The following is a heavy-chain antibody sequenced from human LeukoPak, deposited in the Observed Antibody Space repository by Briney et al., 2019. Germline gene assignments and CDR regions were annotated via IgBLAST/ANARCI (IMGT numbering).Heavy chain of an antibody. CDR3: ARDRWQQLVYYYYYMDV. D-gene: IGHD6-13*01. CDR1: GGSISSSSYY. J-gene: IGHJ6*03. V-gene: IGHV4-39*07. CDR2: IYYSGST. Sequence: SETLSLTCTVSGGSISSSSYYWGWIRQPPGKGLEWIGNIYYSGSTYYNPSLKSRVTISVDTSKNQFSLKLSSVTAADTAMYYCARDRWQQLVYYYYYMDVWGKGTTVTVSS.